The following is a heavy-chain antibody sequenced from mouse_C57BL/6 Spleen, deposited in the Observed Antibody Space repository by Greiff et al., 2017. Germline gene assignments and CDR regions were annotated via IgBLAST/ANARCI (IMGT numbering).Heavy chain of an antibody. CDR3: SITTATAFDY. Sequence: QVQLQQPGAELVRPGTSVKLSCKASGYTFTSYWMHWVKQRPGQGLEWIGVIDPSDSYTNYNQKFKGKATLTVDTSSSTAYMQLSSLTSEDSAVYYCSITTATAFDYWGQGTTLTVSS. J-gene: IGHJ2*01. V-gene: IGHV1-59*01. CDR2: IDPSDSYT. D-gene: IGHD1-2*01. CDR1: GYTFTSYW.